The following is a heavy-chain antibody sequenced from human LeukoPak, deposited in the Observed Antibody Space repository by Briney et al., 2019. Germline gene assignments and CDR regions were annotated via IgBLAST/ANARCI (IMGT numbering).Heavy chain of an antibody. D-gene: IGHD3-22*01. CDR1: GFTVSTNF. Sequence: GGSLRLSCAASGFTVSTNFMGWVRQAPGKGLEWVSVIYGGGSTYYADSVKGRFTISRDTSKNTLYLQMNSLRAEDTAVYYCAKALTYYYDSSGYGLDAFDIWGQGTMVTVSS. CDR2: IYGGGST. CDR3: AKALTYYYDSSGYGLDAFDI. V-gene: IGHV3-53*01. J-gene: IGHJ3*02.